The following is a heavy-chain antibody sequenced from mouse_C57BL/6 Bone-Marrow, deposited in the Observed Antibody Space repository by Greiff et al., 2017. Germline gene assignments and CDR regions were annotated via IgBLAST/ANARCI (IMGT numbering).Heavy chain of an antibody. V-gene: IGHV1-76*01. CDR1: GYTFPDYY. D-gene: IGHD2-1*01. J-gene: IGHJ3*01. CDR2: IYPGSGNT. Sequence: QVQLQQSGAELVRPGASVKLSCKASGYTFPDYYINWVKQRPGQGLEWIARIYPGSGNTYYNEKFKGKATLTAEKSSSTAYMQLSSLTSEDSAVYFCARSLLLRGFAYWGQGTLVTVSA. CDR3: ARSLLLRGFAY.